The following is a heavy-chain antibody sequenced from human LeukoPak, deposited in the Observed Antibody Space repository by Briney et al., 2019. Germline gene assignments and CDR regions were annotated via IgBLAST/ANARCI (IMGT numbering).Heavy chain of an antibody. CDR1: GFTFSNYG. V-gene: IGHV3-23*01. Sequence: GGSLRLSCAASGFTFSNYGMSWVRQAPGKGLEWVSTISGSGGSTYYADSVKGRFTISRDNAKNSLYLQMNSLRAEDTAVYYCARVDEQWLYNWFDPWGQGTLVTVSS. CDR2: ISGSGGST. D-gene: IGHD6-19*01. J-gene: IGHJ5*02. CDR3: ARVDEQWLYNWFDP.